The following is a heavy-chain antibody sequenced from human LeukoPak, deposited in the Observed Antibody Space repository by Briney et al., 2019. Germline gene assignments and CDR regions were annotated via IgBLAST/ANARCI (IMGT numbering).Heavy chain of an antibody. Sequence: ASVKVSCKASGYTFTSYGISWVRQAPGQGLEWMEWISAYNGNTNYAQKLQGRVTMTTDTSTSTAYMELRSLRSDDTAVYYCARYRWDYDILTGYYYYWGQGTLVTVSS. CDR3: ARYRWDYDILTGYYYY. D-gene: IGHD3-9*01. J-gene: IGHJ4*02. CDR1: GYTFTSYG. V-gene: IGHV1-18*01. CDR2: ISAYNGNT.